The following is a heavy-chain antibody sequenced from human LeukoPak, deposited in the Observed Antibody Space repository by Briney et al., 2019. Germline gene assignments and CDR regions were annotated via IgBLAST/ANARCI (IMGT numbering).Heavy chain of an antibody. CDR2: INHSGST. J-gene: IGHJ6*03. Sequence: SETLSLTCTVSGGSISSYYWSWIRQPPGKGLEWIGEINHSGSTNYNPSLKSRVTISVDTSNNHFSLKLSSVTAADTAVFYCARSGKKRGYSYGRGSRYYYYMDVWGKGTTVTISS. D-gene: IGHD5-18*01. V-gene: IGHV4-34*01. CDR3: ARSGKKRGYSYGRGSRYYYYMDV. CDR1: GGSISSYY.